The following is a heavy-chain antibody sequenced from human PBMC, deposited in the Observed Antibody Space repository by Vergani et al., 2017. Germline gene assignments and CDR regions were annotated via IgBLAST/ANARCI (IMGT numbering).Heavy chain of an antibody. Sequence: QVQLVQSGAEVKKPGSSVKVSCKASGGTFSSYAISWVRQAPGQGLEWMGGSIPIFGTANYAQKFQGRVTINADESTSTAYIELSSLRSEDTAVYYCARGHDSSGYYYGYFQHWGQGTLVTVSS. CDR1: GGTFSSYA. J-gene: IGHJ1*01. CDR3: ARGHDSSGYYYGYFQH. V-gene: IGHV1-69*01. D-gene: IGHD3-22*01. CDR2: SIPIFGTA.